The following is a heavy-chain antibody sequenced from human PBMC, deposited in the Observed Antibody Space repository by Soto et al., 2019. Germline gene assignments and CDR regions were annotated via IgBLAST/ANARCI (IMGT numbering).Heavy chain of an antibody. D-gene: IGHD2-8*01. J-gene: IGHJ4*02. V-gene: IGHV3-48*01. Sequence: EVQLVESGGALVQPGGSLRLSCAASGFILSSYNMMWVRQAPGKGLEWVSYIDRSSRTIHYAVSVKGRFTISRDDAKNSLSLQMNSLRADDTAVYYCAITEGYCSNGVCYPYLDYWGQGTLVTVSS. CDR2: IDRSSRTI. CDR3: AITEGYCSNGVCYPYLDY. CDR1: GFILSSYN.